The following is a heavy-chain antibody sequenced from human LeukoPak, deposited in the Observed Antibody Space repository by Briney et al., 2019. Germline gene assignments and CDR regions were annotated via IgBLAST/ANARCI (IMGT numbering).Heavy chain of an antibody. CDR3: AKGPFPQYDSSGYLFDY. J-gene: IGHJ4*02. Sequence: GGSLRLSCAASGFTFSSYAMSWVRQAPGKGLEWVSAISGSGGSTYYADSVKGRFTISRDNSKNTLYLQMNSLRAEDTAVYCCAKGPFPQYDSSGYLFDYWGQGTLVTVSS. CDR1: GFTFSSYA. V-gene: IGHV3-23*01. D-gene: IGHD3-22*01. CDR2: ISGSGGST.